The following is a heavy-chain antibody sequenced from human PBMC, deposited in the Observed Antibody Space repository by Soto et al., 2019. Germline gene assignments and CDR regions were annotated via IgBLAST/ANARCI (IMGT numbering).Heavy chain of an antibody. CDR1: GYTFTSYA. CDR2: INAGNGNT. D-gene: IGHD6-13*01. Sequence: GASVKVSCKASGYTFTSYAMHWVRQAPGQRLEWMGWINAGNGNTKYSQKFQGRVTITRDTSASTAYMELSSLRSEDTAVYYCARTLIPISGYSSSWYGWFDPWGQGTLVTVSS. J-gene: IGHJ5*02. CDR3: ARTLIPISGYSSSWYGWFDP. V-gene: IGHV1-3*01.